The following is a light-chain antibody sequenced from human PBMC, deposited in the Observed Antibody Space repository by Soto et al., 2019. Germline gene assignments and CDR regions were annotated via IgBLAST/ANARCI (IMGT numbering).Light chain of an antibody. Sequence: QSVLTQPPSASGTPGQRVTISCSGTSTNIGRNPVYWYQQLPGTAPKLLIYGNDQRPSGVPDRFSGSKSGASASLAISGLRSEDEADYYCSSYTSSSTVVFGGGTKLTVL. CDR1: STNIGRNP. V-gene: IGLV1-47*02. CDR2: GND. CDR3: SSYTSSSTVV. J-gene: IGLJ2*01.